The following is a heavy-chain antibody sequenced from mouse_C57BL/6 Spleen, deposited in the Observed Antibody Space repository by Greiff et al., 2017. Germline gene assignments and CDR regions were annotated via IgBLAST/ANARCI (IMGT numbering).Heavy chain of an antibody. CDR3: ARRGPYYGSSYGHFDV. CDR2: IYPGSGST. D-gene: IGHD1-1*01. V-gene: IGHV1-55*01. Sequence: QVHVKQPGAELVKPGASVKMSCKASGYTFTSYWITWVKQRPGQGLEWIGDIYPGSGSTNYNEKFKSKATLTVDTSSSTAYMQLSSLTSEDSAVYYCARRGPYYGSSYGHFDVWGTGTTVTVSS. CDR1: GYTFTSYW. J-gene: IGHJ1*03.